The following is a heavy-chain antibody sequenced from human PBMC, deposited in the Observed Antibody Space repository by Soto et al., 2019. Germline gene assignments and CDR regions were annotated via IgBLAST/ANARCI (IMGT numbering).Heavy chain of an antibody. CDR1: GGSFSGYY. CDR3: VRGPYNYNSRYFDY. D-gene: IGHD1-1*01. V-gene: IGHV4-34*01. CDR2: INHSGIT. J-gene: IGHJ4*02. Sequence: SETLSLTCAVYGGSFSGYYWSWIRQPPGKGLEWLAEINHSGITNYNPSVESRVSMSVDTSKNQFSLRLYSVTAADTAVYYCVRGPYNYNSRYFDYWGQGTLVTVSS.